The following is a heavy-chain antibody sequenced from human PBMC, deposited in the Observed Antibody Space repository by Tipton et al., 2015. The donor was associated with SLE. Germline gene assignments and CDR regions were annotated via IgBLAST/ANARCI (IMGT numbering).Heavy chain of an antibody. V-gene: IGHV3-30*04. CDR3: AREATYYYDSSSRAYFDY. CDR2: ISYDGSNK. D-gene: IGHD3-22*01. CDR1: GFTFSSYA. J-gene: IGHJ4*02. Sequence: SLRLSCAASGFTFSSYAMHWVRQAPGKGLEWVAVISYDGSNKYYADSVKGRFTISRDSSKNTLYLQMNSLRAEDTAVYYCAREATYYYDSSSRAYFDYWGQGTLVTVSS.